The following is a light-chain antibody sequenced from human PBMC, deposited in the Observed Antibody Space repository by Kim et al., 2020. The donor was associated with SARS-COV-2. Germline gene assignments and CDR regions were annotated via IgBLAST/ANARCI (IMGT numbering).Light chain of an antibody. Sequence: ATINCKSSRSVLYSSNTKNYLAWYQQKPGQPPTLLVYWASTRESGVPDRFSGSGSGTDFTLTISSLQAEDVAVYYCQQYFNTPWTFGQGTKVEIK. CDR1: RSVLYSSNTKNY. CDR3: QQYFNTPWT. J-gene: IGKJ1*01. V-gene: IGKV4-1*01. CDR2: WAS.